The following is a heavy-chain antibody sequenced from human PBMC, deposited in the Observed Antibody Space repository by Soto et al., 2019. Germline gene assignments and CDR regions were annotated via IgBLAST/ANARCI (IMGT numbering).Heavy chain of an antibody. J-gene: IGHJ4*02. CDR2: IYYSGST. V-gene: IGHV4-31*03. CDR1: GGSISSGGYY. Sequence: QVQLQESGPGLVKPSQTLSLTCTVSGGSISSGGYYWSWIRQHPGKGLEWIGYIYYSGSTYYNPSRDRRVTMSVAPSENQRSPKLSSVTAADSAVYYCARGGGLMRLSDYWGQGTLVTVSS. CDR3: ARGGGLMRLSDY. D-gene: IGHD3-16*01.